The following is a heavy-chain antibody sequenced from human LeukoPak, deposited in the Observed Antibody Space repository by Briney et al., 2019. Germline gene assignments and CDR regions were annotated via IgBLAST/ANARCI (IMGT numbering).Heavy chain of an antibody. CDR3: ARRLTQYDCFDP. CDR2: TYYRSTWYN. Sequence: SQTLSLTCAISGDSVSSNSVTWNWIRQSPSRGLEWLGRTYYRSTWYNDYAVSVGGRIAVNPDTSKNQFSLHLNSVTPEDTAVYYCARRLTQYDCFDPWGQGILVTVCS. D-gene: IGHD2-2*01. CDR1: GDSVSSNSVT. V-gene: IGHV6-1*01. J-gene: IGHJ5*02.